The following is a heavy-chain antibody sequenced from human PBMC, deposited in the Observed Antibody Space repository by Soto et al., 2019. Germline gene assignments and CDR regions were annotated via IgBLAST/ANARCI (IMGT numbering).Heavy chain of an antibody. CDR1: GYTFTSYD. V-gene: IGHV1-8*01. J-gene: IGHJ4*02. CDR3: ARVNRPYYDILTGYYIPDLDY. D-gene: IGHD3-9*01. Sequence: EASVKVSCKASGYTFTSYDINWVRQATGQGLEWMGWMNPNSGNTGYAQKFQGRVTMTRNTSISTAYMELSSLRSEDTAVYYCARVNRPYYDILTGYYIPDLDYWGQGTLVTVSS. CDR2: MNPNSGNT.